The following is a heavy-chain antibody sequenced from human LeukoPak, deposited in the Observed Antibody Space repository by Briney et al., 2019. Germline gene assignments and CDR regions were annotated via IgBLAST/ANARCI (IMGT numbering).Heavy chain of an antibody. D-gene: IGHD1/OR15-1a*01. CDR1: GFTFSSYS. CDR2: ISSSSSYI. J-gene: IGHJ4*02. Sequence: GGSLRLSCAASGFTFSSYSMNWVRQAPGKGLEWASSISSSSSYIYYADSVKGRFTISRDNAKNSLYLQMNSLRAEDTAVYYCARDSRGEHGFDYWGQGTLVTVSS. V-gene: IGHV3-21*01. CDR3: ARDSRGEHGFDY.